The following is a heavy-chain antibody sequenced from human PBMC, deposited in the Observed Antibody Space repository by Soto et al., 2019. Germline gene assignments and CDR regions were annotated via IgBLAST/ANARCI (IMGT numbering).Heavy chain of an antibody. Sequence: QLQESGPGLVKPSETLSLTCTVSGGSIISSNFYWGWIRQPPGKGLEWIGSVEYGGSTYDNPSLKSRVTLSADTSKNPFSLKLTSVTAADTAIYYCARHVRGAVNMNWFDPWGHGTLVTVSS. J-gene: IGHJ5*02. D-gene: IGHD3-10*02. CDR2: VEYGGST. CDR3: ARHVRGAVNMNWFDP. CDR1: GGSIISSNFY. V-gene: IGHV4-39*01.